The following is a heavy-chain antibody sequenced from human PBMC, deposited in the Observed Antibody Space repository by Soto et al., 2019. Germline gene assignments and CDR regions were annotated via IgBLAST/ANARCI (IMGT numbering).Heavy chain of an antibody. J-gene: IGHJ4*02. V-gene: IGHV4-34*01. CDR3: ARGDPENSEAKARKNQLNPELAYCSGGSCSRTYYFDY. D-gene: IGHD2-15*01. CDR2: INHSGST. CDR1: GGSFSGYY. Sequence: SETLSLTCAVYGGSFSGYYWSWIRQPPGKGLEWIGEINHSGSTNYNPSLKSRVTISVDTSKNQFSLKLSSVTAADTAVYYCARGDPENSEAKARKNQLNPELAYCSGGSCSRTYYFDYWGQRTLVTISS.